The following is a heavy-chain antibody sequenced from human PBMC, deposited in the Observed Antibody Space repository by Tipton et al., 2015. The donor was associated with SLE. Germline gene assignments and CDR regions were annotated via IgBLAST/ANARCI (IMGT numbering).Heavy chain of an antibody. CDR1: DESLSNYH. D-gene: IGHD2-21*02. J-gene: IGHJ6*02. CDR2: VYDSGTT. Sequence: GLVKPSETLSLTCAVYDESLSNYHWSWIRQPPGKGLEWIGSVYDSGTTHYNPSLKSRVTMSVDTSKTQFSLKLGSLTAADTAVYYCARVVTVGAAHYYDIDVWGQGTRVTVSS. V-gene: IGHV4-34*10. CDR3: ARVVTVGAAHYYDIDV.